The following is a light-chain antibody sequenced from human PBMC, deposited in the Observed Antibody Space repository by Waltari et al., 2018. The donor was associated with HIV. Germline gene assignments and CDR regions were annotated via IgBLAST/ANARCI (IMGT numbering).Light chain of an antibody. CDR1: AFPKHS. CDR2: KDT. Sequence: SSELTQPPSMSVSPGQPARITCSGDAFPKHSAYWYQQKSGRAPVLIIFKDTYRPSGIPERFSGSTSGTTATLTISDVQAGDEADYYCQSTDTAGTVGVFGGGTKLT. J-gene: IGLJ3*02. CDR3: QSTDTAGTVGV. V-gene: IGLV3-25*03.